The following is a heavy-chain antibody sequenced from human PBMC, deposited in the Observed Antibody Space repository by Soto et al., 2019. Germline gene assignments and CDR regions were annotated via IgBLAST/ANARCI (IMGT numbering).Heavy chain of an antibody. Sequence: PSETLSLTCTVSGGSISSGDYYWSWIRQPPGKGLEWIGYIYYSGSTYYNPSLKSRVTISVDTSKNQFSLKLSSVTAADTAVYYCARAGGYSGYAYFDYWGQGTLVTVSS. CDR3: ARAGGYSGYAYFDY. J-gene: IGHJ4*02. V-gene: IGHV4-30-4*01. CDR2: IYYSGST. CDR1: GGSISSGDYY. D-gene: IGHD5-12*01.